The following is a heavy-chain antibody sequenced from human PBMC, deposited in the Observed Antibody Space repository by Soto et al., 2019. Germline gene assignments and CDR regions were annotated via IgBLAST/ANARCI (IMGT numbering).Heavy chain of an antibody. CDR1: GGSISSGDYY. Sequence: SETLSLTCTVSGGSISSGDYYWSWIRQPPGKGLEWIGYIYYSGSTYYNPSLKSRVTISVDTSKNQFYLKLSSVTAADTAVYYCARVPTYYYYIWSAFDIWGQVTMVPVS. V-gene: IGHV4-30-4*01. D-gene: IGHD3-22*01. J-gene: IGHJ3*02. CDR3: ARVPTYYYYIWSAFDI. CDR2: IYYSGST.